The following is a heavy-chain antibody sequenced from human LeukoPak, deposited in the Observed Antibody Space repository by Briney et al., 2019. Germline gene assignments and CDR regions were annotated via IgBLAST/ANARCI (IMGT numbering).Heavy chain of an antibody. CDR2: IYYSGNT. Sequence: SETLSLTCTVSGGSISSGHYWWGWIRQPPGKGLDWILSIYYSGNTHYNPSLHSRVTVCVATSKNQFSLKLTCVTAADTAVYYCVSQRGVGSWSFDYWGKGNLVTVSS. V-gene: IGHV4-39*01. J-gene: IGHJ4*02. CDR1: GGSISSGHYW. D-gene: IGHD2-15*01. CDR3: VSQRGVGSWSFDY.